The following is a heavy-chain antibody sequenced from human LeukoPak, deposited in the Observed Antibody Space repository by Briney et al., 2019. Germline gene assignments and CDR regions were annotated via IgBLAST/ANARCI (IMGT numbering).Heavy chain of an antibody. J-gene: IGHJ4*02. CDR1: GFTFSSYE. V-gene: IGHV3-23*01. CDR2: ICKSGGST. D-gene: IGHD3-22*01. CDR3: AKDLESAYDCAGHYSPFDS. Sequence: PGGPLRLSCAASGFTFSSYEMNWVRQAPGRGLEWVSAICKSGGSTFYADSVRGRFTISRDNSMNTLFLQMNSLRAEDTAVYYCAKDLESAYDCAGHYSPFDSWAQGTLVTVSS.